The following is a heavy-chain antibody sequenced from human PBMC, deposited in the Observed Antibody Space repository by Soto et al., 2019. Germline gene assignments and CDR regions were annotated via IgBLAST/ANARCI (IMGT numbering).Heavy chain of an antibody. V-gene: IGHV1-69*01. D-gene: IGHD1-26*01. Sequence: QVQLVQSGAEVKKPGSSVKVSCKASGGTFSSYAISWVRQAPGPGLEWMGGIIPLFGTATYAQKFQGRVTITADESTRTAYMELSSLRSEDTAVYYCARCRRYSGSYYPDYWGQGTLVTVSS. CDR2: IIPLFGTA. CDR1: GGTFSSYA. CDR3: ARCRRYSGSYYPDY. J-gene: IGHJ4*02.